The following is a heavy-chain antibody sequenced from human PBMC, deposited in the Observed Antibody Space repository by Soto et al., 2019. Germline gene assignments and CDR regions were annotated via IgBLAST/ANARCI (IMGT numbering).Heavy chain of an antibody. CDR1: GYTFTAYY. CDR3: ARNLYYYYGPGSCNEHGF. V-gene: IGHV1-2*02. J-gene: IGHJ6*02. D-gene: IGHD3-10*01. Sequence: QVQLVQSGAEVKEPGDSVRVSCEASGYTFTAYYIHWVRQAPGQVLEWMGWINPQFGYTTYAQDFQGRVSMTRDMSISTVYMELSRVTSDDTAIYYCARNLYYYYGPGSCNEHGFWGQGTTVTAFS. CDR2: INPQFGYT.